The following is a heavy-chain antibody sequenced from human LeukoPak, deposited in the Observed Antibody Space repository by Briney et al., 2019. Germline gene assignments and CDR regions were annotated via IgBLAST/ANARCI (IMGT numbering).Heavy chain of an antibody. Sequence: PSETLSLTCTVSGGSINYYYWSWIRQPPGKGLEWIGYVCYKGGTNYTPSLKSRVTISVDTSKNQFSLKLSSVTATDTAIYYCARISGDNSLDYWGQGALVAVSS. CDR3: ARISGDNSLDY. V-gene: IGHV4-59*08. J-gene: IGHJ4*02. CDR1: GGSINYYY. D-gene: IGHD7-27*01. CDR2: VCYKGGT.